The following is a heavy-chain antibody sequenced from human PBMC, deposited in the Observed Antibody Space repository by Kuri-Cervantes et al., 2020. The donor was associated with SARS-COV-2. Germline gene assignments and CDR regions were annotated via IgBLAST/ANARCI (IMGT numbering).Heavy chain of an antibody. CDR3: AREDIVVVPAAIAHTYNWFDP. CDR2: IKQDGSEK. J-gene: IGHJ5*02. D-gene: IGHD2-2*01. V-gene: IGHV3-7*01. CDR1: GFTFSSYW. Sequence: GESLKISCAASGFTFSSYWMSWVRQAPGKGLEWVANIKQDGSEKYYVDSVKGRFTISRDNAKNSLYLQMNSLRAEDTAVYYCAREDIVVVPAAIAHTYNWFDPWGQGTLVTVSS.